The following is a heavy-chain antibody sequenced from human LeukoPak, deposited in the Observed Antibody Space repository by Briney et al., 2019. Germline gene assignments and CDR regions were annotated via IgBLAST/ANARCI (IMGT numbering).Heavy chain of an antibody. CDR2: ISGSGGST. Sequence: ETLSLTCTVSGGSISSYYWSWIRQPPGKGLEWVSAISGSGGSTYYADSVKGRFTISRDNSKNTLYLQMNSLRAEDTAVYYCAKDRRIVVADAFDIWGQGTMVTVSS. D-gene: IGHD3-22*01. CDR3: AKDRRIVVADAFDI. V-gene: IGHV3-23*01. CDR1: GGSISSYY. J-gene: IGHJ3*02.